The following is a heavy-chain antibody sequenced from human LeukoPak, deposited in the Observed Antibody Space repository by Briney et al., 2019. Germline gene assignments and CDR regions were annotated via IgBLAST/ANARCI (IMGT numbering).Heavy chain of an antibody. CDR2: IIPILGIA. J-gene: IGHJ4*02. D-gene: IGHD3-10*01. CDR1: GGTFSSYA. V-gene: IGHV1-69*04. CDR3: ARLGSKVYYYGSEIFDY. Sequence: SVKVSCKASGGTFSSYAISWVRQAPGQGLEWMGRIIPILGIANYAQKFQGRVTITADKSTSTAYMELSSLRSEDTAVYYCARLGSKVYYYGSEIFDYWGQGTLVTVSS.